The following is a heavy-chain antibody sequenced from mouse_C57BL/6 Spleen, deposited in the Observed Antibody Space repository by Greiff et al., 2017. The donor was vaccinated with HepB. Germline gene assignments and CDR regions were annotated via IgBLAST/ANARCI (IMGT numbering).Heavy chain of an antibody. J-gene: IGHJ2*01. V-gene: IGHV5-4*03. Sequence: DVMLVESGGGLVKPGGSLKLSCAASGFTFSSYAMSWVRQTPEKRLEWVATISDGGSYTYYPDNVKGRFTISRDNAKNNLYLQMSHLKSEDTAMYYCARGVTTVVAYYFDYGGQGTTLTVSS. CDR3: ARGVTTVVAYYFDY. D-gene: IGHD1-1*01. CDR2: ISDGGSYT. CDR1: GFTFSSYA.